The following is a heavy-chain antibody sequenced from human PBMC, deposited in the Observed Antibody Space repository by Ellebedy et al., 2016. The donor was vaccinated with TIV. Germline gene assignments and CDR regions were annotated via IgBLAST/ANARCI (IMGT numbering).Heavy chain of an antibody. CDR2: IKQDGSEK. Sequence: GESLKISCAASGFTFTSYWMSCLRQAPGKVLEWVANIKQDGSEKYYVGSVKGRFTISRDNAKNSLYLQMNSLRAEDTAMYYCARDRVGYGSGSMAIYWGQGTLVTVSS. CDR3: ARDRVGYGSGSMAIY. D-gene: IGHD3-10*01. CDR1: GFTFTSYW. J-gene: IGHJ4*02. V-gene: IGHV3-7*03.